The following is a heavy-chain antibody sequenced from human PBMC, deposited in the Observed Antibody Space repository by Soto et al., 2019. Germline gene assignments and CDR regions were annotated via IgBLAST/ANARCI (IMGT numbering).Heavy chain of an antibody. CDR1: GFTFNNYD. J-gene: IGHJ6*02. D-gene: IGHD3-16*01. CDR2: FGSAGDI. V-gene: IGHV3-13*01. CDR3: ARGGPNWDYYFYGMDV. Sequence: GGSLRLSCAASGFTFNNYDMLWVRQAPGKGLEWVSTFGSAGDIYYSDSVKGRFTISRDNARNSLYLQMNSLRAADTAVYYCARGGPNWDYYFYGMDVWGQGTTVTVSS.